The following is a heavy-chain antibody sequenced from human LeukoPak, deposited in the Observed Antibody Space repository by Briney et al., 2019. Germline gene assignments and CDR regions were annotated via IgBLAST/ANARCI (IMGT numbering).Heavy chain of an antibody. D-gene: IGHD4-23*01. CDR2: IYPSDSDT. CDR1: GYGFTSYW. Sequence: GESLKISCKGSGYGFTSYWIGWVRQMPGKGLEWMGIIYPSDSDTRYSPSFQGQVSISADKSISAAYLQWSSLKASDTAMYYCARSSGYSLSYLVDYWGQGTLVTVSS. V-gene: IGHV5-51*01. CDR3: ARSSGYSLSYLVDY. J-gene: IGHJ4*02.